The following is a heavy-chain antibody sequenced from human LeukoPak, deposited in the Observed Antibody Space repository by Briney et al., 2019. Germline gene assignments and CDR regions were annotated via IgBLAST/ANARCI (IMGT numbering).Heavy chain of an antibody. CDR1: GFTFSTYK. Sequence: KPGGSLRLSCAASGFTFSTYKMNWVRQAPGKGLEWVSYISSSDSTKYYADSVKGRFTISRDNAKNSLYLQMNSLRAEDTAVYYCAREAYYYDSSGYDYVYYFDYWGQGTLVTVSS. J-gene: IGHJ4*02. CDR3: AREAYYYDSSGYDYVYYFDY. CDR2: ISSSDSTK. V-gene: IGHV3-48*03. D-gene: IGHD3-22*01.